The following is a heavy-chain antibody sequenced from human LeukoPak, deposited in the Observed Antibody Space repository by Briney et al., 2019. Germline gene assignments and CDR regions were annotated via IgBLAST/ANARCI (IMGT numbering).Heavy chain of an antibody. CDR2: VIPILGIP. CDR1: GGTFSSYA. Sequence: SVKVSCKASGGTFSSYAISWVRQAPGQGPEWMGRVIPILGIPNYAQKFQGRVTITADKSTTTAYMELSSLRSEDTAVYYCATEAIVVVTARDYWYFDLWGRGTLVTVSS. V-gene: IGHV1-69*04. J-gene: IGHJ2*01. CDR3: ATEAIVVVTARDYWYFDL. D-gene: IGHD2-21*02.